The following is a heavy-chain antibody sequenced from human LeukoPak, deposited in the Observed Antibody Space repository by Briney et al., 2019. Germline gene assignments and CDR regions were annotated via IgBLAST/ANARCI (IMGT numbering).Heavy chain of an antibody. CDR2: ISGSGGST. J-gene: IGHJ5*02. CDR1: GFTFSSYA. CDR3: AKDRRGWSFLNWFDP. V-gene: IGHV3-23*01. D-gene: IGHD6-19*01. Sequence: PGGSLRLSCAASGFTFSSYAMSWVRQAPGKGLEWVSAISGSGGSTYYADSVKGRFTISRDNSKNTLYLQMNSLRAEDTAVYYCAKDRRGWSFLNWFDPWGQGTLVTVSS.